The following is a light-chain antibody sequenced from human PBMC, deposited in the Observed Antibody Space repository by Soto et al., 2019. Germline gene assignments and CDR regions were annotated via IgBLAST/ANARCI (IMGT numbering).Light chain of an antibody. V-gene: IGKV1-33*01. CDR1: QDIRTS. Sequence: DIPMTQSPSPLSASVGARVSITCPASQDIRTSLSWFQQKPGRAPELLIYGASYLETGVPSRFRGSGSGTDFNFTISSLQHEDIATYYCQPYHNLPPFTVRPGTRVHV. CDR2: GAS. J-gene: IGKJ3*01. CDR3: QPYHNLPPFT.